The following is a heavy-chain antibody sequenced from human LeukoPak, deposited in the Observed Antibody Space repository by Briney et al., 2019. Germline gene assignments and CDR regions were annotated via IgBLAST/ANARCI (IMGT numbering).Heavy chain of an antibody. CDR3: AKAFQRGWERDAFAF. J-gene: IGHJ3*01. V-gene: IGHV3-33*06. CDR2: IWYDGSNK. Sequence: GGSLRLSCAASGFSISDNFMGWVRQTPGKGLAGVAVIWYDGSNKYYADSVKGRFTISRDNSKNTLFLQMTSLGADDTAVYYCAKAFQRGWERDAFAFWGQGTLVTVSS. CDR1: GFSISDNF. D-gene: IGHD1-26*01.